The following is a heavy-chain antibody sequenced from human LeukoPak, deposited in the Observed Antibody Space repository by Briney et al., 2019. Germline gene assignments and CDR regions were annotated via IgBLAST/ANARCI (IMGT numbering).Heavy chain of an antibody. V-gene: IGHV3-15*01. CDR2: VKSKTDGGTT. J-gene: IGHJ6*03. Sequence: NWLHQAPAKGREGVGRVKSKTDGGTTAYAAPVKGRFTISRDDSKNTLYLQMNSWKPGDPAVYYCTTAHDFSSTSCYYYYMDVWGKGTTVTVSS. CDR3: TTAHDFSSTSCYYYYMDV. D-gene: IGHD2-2*01.